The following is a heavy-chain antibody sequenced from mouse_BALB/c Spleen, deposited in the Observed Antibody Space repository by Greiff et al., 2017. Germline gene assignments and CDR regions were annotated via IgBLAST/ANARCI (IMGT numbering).Heavy chain of an antibody. CDR2: ILPGSGST. Sequence: QVQLQQSGAELMKPGASVKISCKATGYTFSSYWIEWVKQRPGHGLEWIGEILPGSGSTNYNEKFKGKATFTADTSSNTAYMQLSSLTSEDSAVYFCARGGGFTTATFAYWGQGTLVTVSA. CDR3: ARGGGFTTATFAY. CDR1: GYTFSSYW. D-gene: IGHD1-2*01. V-gene: IGHV1-9*01. J-gene: IGHJ3*01.